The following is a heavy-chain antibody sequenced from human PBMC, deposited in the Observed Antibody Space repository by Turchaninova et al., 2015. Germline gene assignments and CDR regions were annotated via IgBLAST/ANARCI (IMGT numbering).Heavy chain of an antibody. CDR2: IYWDDVK. CDR3: AHMTPVAGTCWFDP. CDR1: GFSLSTGGAG. D-gene: IGHD6-19*01. Sequence: QITLKESGHTLVKPTQTLTMTCAFSGFSLSTGGAGVGWIRQPPGKALEWLPLIYWDDVKRYSPSLKSRLTITKATSKKQVVFTMTNMDPVDTATYFCAHMTPVAGTCWFDPRGQGTLVTVSS. J-gene: IGHJ5*02. V-gene: IGHV2-5*02.